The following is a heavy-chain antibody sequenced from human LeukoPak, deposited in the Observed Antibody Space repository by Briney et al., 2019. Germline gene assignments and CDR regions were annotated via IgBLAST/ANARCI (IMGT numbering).Heavy chain of an antibody. Sequence: SETLSLTCAVYGGSFSGYYWGWIRQPPGKGLEWIGEINHSGSTNYNPSLKSRVTISVDTSKNQFSLKLSSVTAADTAVYYCARHTLLWFGELQNWFDPWGQGTLVTVSS. J-gene: IGHJ5*02. D-gene: IGHD3-10*01. CDR1: GGSFSGYY. CDR3: ARHTLLWFGELQNWFDP. CDR2: INHSGST. V-gene: IGHV4-34*01.